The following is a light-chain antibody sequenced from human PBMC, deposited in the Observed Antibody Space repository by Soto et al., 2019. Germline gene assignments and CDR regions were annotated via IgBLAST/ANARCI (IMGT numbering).Light chain of an antibody. V-gene: IGKV1-5*03. CDR2: KTS. CDR3: QHWNDYSWT. Sequence: DIHMTQSPSTLSGSVGDRVTITCRASQSISIWLAWYQQKPGKAPNLLIYKTSSLETGVPSRFSGSGSGTEFTLTISSLQPDDFATYYCQHWNDYSWTFGQGTKVEVK. J-gene: IGKJ1*01. CDR1: QSISIW.